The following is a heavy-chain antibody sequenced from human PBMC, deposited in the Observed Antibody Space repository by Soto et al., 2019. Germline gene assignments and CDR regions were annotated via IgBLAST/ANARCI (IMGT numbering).Heavy chain of an antibody. Sequence: GGSLRLSCAASGFTFRNFGMAWVRQAPGKGLEWVSTVSGGGENTHYSDSVNGRFAISRDNSQNTVYLHMSSLRVDDTATYYCAKDVGYGGSLFDFCGQGTKVTVYS. CDR1: GFTFRNFG. V-gene: IGHV3-23*01. CDR2: VSGGGENT. J-gene: IGHJ4*02. D-gene: IGHD2-15*01. CDR3: AKDVGYGGSLFDF.